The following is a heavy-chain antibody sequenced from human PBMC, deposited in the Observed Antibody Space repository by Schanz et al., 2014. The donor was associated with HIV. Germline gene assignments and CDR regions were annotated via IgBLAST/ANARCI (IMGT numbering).Heavy chain of an antibody. J-gene: IGHJ4*02. CDR1: GGSISSGGYY. CDR2: IDHRGNT. Sequence: QVQLQESGPGLVKPSQTLSLTCTVSGGSISSGGYYWSWIRQPPGKGLEWIGEIDHRGNTNYNPSLKSRVSISVDTSKNQFSLKMSSVTAADTAVYYCARDKAIAALRPYYGFDFWGQGTLVTVSS. D-gene: IGHD6-13*01. V-gene: IGHV4-31*03. CDR3: ARDKAIAALRPYYGFDF.